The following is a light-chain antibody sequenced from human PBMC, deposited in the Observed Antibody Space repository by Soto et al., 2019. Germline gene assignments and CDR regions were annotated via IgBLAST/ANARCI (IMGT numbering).Light chain of an antibody. V-gene: IGLV2-11*01. CDR3: CSYAGTYTYA. J-gene: IGLJ1*01. CDR2: DVN. Sequence: QSARTQPGSVSGSAGQSVTISCTGTSSDVGGYNYVSWYQQHPGKAPKLMIYDVNKRPSGVPDRFSGSKSGSTASLTISGLQSEDEADYFCCSYAGTYTYAFATGTKVTDL. CDR1: SSDVGGYNY.